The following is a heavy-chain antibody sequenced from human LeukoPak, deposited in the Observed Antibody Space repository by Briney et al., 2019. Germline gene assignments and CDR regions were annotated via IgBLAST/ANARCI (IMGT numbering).Heavy chain of an antibody. V-gene: IGHV3-21*01. D-gene: IGHD2/OR15-2a*01. Sequence: PGGSLRLSCAASGFSFSSYNMKWVRQAPGKGLEWVSSISSHSSYIYYADSVKGRFTISRENAKNSVHLQMDSLRAEDTAVYFCTRDLQGGSNIDAFDLWGQGKMVTVSS. CDR2: ISSHSSYI. J-gene: IGHJ3*01. CDR3: TRDLQGGSNIDAFDL. CDR1: GFSFSSYN.